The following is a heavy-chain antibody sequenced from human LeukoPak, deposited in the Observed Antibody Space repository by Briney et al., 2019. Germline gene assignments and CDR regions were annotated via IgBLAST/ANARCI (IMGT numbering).Heavy chain of an antibody. V-gene: IGHV3-7*05. CDR3: ARRGTSSSWAHFDY. CDR1: GFTFSSHW. D-gene: IGHD6-13*01. Sequence: GGFLRLSCAASGFTFSSHWMTWVRQAPGKGLEWVANIKQDGSEKYYVDSVKGRFTISRDNAKNSLYLQMNSLGAEDTAVYYYARRGTSSSWAHFDYWGQGTLVTVSS. J-gene: IGHJ4*02. CDR2: IKQDGSEK.